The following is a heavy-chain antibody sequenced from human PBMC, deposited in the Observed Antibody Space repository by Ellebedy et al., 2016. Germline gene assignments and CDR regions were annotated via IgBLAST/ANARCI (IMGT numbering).Heavy chain of an antibody. J-gene: IGHJ4*02. CDR3: ARSRILRDAFDY. CDR1: GGTFSSYA. Sequence: ASVKVSCXASGGTFSSYAISWVRQAPGQGLEWMGWISAYNGNTNYAQKLQGRVTMTTDTSTSTAYMELRSLRSEDTAVYYCARSRILRDAFDYWGQGTLVTVSS. CDR2: ISAYNGNT. D-gene: IGHD5-18*01. V-gene: IGHV1-18*01.